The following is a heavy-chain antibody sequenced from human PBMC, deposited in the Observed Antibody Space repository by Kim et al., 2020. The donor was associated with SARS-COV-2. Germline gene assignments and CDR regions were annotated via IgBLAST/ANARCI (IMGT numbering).Heavy chain of an antibody. Sequence: SQTLSLTCAISGDSVSSNSAAWNWIRQSPSRGLEWLGRTYYRSKWYNDYAVSVKSRITINPDTSKNQFSLQLNSVTPEDTAVYYCARETTLLWFGETRNAFVIWGQGTMVTVSS. V-gene: IGHV6-1*01. J-gene: IGHJ3*02. CDR2: TYYRSKWYN. CDR1: GDSVSSNSAA. D-gene: IGHD3-10*01. CDR3: ARETTLLWFGETRNAFVI.